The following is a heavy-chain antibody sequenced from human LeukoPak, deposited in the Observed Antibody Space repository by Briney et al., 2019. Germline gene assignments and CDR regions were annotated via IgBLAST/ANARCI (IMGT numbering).Heavy chain of an antibody. CDR2: ISGSGGST. Sequence: SGGSLRLSCAASGFTFSSYAMSWVRQAPGKGLEWVSGISGSGGSTYYADSVKGRFTISRDNSKNTLYLQMNSLRAEDTAVYYCAKDLYYSSSGDVWGKGTTVTVSS. CDR3: AKDLYYSSSGDV. D-gene: IGHD6-6*01. J-gene: IGHJ6*04. V-gene: IGHV3-23*01. CDR1: GFTFSSYA.